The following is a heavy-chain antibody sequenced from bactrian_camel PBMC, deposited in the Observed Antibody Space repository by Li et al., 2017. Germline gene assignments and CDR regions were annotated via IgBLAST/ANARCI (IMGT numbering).Heavy chain of an antibody. Sequence: HVQLVESGGGSVQAGGTLRLSCAASGYTVSIYCVGWFRQAPGKEREGVACIGRDGITMYSDSVKGRFTISKDNAMNTLYLQMDSLKPEDSAMYYCARSRFAFRGCDLSTSGYYYGGQGTQVTVS. V-gene: IGHV3S53*01. CDR2: IGRDGIT. CDR1: GYTVSIYC. D-gene: IGHD5*01. CDR3: ARSRFAFRGCDLSTSGYYY. J-gene: IGHJ4*01.